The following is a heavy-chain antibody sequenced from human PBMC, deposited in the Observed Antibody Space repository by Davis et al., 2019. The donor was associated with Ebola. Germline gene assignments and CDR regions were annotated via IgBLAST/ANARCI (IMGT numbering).Heavy chain of an antibody. J-gene: IGHJ4*02. D-gene: IGHD6-19*01. Sequence: MPSETLSLTCTVSGGSISSYYWSWIRQPPGKGLEWIGYIYYSGSTNYNPSLKSRVTISVDTSKNQFSLKLSSVTAADTAVYYCARHSDIAVAAGLDYWGRGTLVTVSS. V-gene: IGHV4-59*08. CDR3: ARHSDIAVAAGLDY. CDR2: IYYSGST. CDR1: GGSISSYY.